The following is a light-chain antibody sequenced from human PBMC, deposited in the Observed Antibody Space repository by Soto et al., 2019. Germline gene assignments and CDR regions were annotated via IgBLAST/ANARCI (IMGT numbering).Light chain of an antibody. CDR2: TSG. V-gene: IGKV1-39*01. CDR3: QQTYSTPYT. Sequence: IQMTQSPSSLSASLGDRVTITCRASQRITTYLNWYQQKPGNAPKLLITTSGTLQRGVPSRFSGSGSGTDFTLTITSLQREDFATYFCQQTYSTPYTFGQGNKLEIK. CDR1: QRITTY. J-gene: IGKJ2*01.